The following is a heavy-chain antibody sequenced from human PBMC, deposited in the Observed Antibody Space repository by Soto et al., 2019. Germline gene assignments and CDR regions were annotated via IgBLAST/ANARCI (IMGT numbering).Heavy chain of an antibody. V-gene: IGHV5-51*01. CDR1: GYSFTNYW. Sequence: GESLKISCKGSGYSFTNYWIGWVRQMPGKGLEWMGIINPGDSDTRYRPSFQGQVTMSVDKSISTAYLQWSSLKASDTAMYYCARLRGLLWFGDSCGEGTLVTVSS. CDR3: ARLRGLLWFGDS. J-gene: IGHJ5*01. CDR2: INPGDSDT. D-gene: IGHD3-10*01.